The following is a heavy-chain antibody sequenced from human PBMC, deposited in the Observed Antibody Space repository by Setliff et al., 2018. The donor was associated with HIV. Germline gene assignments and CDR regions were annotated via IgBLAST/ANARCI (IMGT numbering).Heavy chain of an antibody. D-gene: IGHD2-21*01. Sequence: GGSLRLSCAASGLLFTNAWMSWVRQAPGKGLEWVGRIKTKTDGGTTDYAAPVKGRFTISRDDSKKMLYLQMNSLKTEDTAVYYCTRDLSHIVVVMPRFRYWGQGTLVTVSS. J-gene: IGHJ4*02. CDR3: TRDLSHIVVVMPRFRY. CDR1: GLLFTNAW. CDR2: IKTKTDGGTT. V-gene: IGHV3-15*01.